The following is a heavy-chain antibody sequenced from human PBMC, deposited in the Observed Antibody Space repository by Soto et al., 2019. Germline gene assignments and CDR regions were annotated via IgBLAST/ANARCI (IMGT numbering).Heavy chain of an antibody. CDR1: GGSISSYY. J-gene: IGHJ1*01. Sequence: QVQLQESGPGLVKPSETLSLTCTVSGGSISSYYWSWIRQPPGKGLEWIGYIYYSGSTNYNPSLKRRVNISVDPSKNQFSLKLSSVTAADTAVYYCARSRTTVTPSGFQHWGQGTLVTVSS. CDR2: IYYSGST. CDR3: ARSRTTVTPSGFQH. D-gene: IGHD4-17*01. V-gene: IGHV4-59*01.